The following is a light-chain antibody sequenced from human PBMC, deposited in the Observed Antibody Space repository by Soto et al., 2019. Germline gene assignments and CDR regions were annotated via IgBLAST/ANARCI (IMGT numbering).Light chain of an antibody. CDR2: KAS. J-gene: IGKJ1*01. Sequence: DIQMTQSPSTLSTSVGDRVTITCRASQSISSWLAWYQQKPGKAPKLLIYKASRLGSGVPSRFSGSGSETEFTLTISSLQPDEFATYYCQQYNDYPWTFGQGTKVEIK. CDR3: QQYNDYPWT. CDR1: QSISSW. V-gene: IGKV1-5*03.